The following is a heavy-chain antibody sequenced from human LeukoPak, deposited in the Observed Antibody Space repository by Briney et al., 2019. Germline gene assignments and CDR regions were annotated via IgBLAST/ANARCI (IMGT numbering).Heavy chain of an antibody. CDR2: IYPGDSDT. J-gene: IGHJ6*02. Sequence: GESLKIPWKGSGYSFTSYWIGRGRQMPGKGLEWMGIIYPGDSDTRYSPSFQSQLTISADKSISTAYLQWSSLKASDTAMYYCARLDSSSWLTYYYYYGMDVWGQGTTVTVSS. V-gene: IGHV5-51*01. CDR3: ARLDSSSWLTYYYYYGMDV. D-gene: IGHD6-13*01. CDR1: GYSFTSYW.